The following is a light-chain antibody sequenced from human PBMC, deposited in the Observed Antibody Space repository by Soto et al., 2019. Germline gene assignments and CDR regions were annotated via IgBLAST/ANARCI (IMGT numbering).Light chain of an antibody. CDR1: QSISSNF. CDR3: GQYGRSLELA. CDR2: DAS. J-gene: IGKJ4*01. V-gene: IGKV3-20*01. Sequence: EIVLTQSPGTLSLSPGERVTLSCRASQSISSNFLAWYQEKPGQAPRLLIYDASTRATGIPDRFSGSGSGTDFTLTISRLEPEDFAVYYCGQYGRSLELAVGGVTKVDIK.